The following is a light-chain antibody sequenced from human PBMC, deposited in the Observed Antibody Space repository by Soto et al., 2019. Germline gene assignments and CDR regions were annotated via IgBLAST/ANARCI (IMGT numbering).Light chain of an antibody. CDR1: RSISSY. CDR3: QQTYSTLRT. V-gene: IGKV1-39*01. CDR2: TAS. J-gene: IGKJ1*01. Sequence: DIQMTQSPSSLSASVGDRVTITCRASRSISSYLNWYQQKPGTAPKLLIYTASNLQSGVPSRFSGSGSGTDSTLTISSLQPEDLGTYFCQQTYSTLRTFGQGPKVEIK.